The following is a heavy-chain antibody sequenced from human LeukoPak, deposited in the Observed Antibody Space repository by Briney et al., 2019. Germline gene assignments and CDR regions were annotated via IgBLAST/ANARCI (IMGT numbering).Heavy chain of an antibody. D-gene: IGHD6-13*01. CDR1: GYTFTNFD. V-gene: IGHV1-8*01. J-gene: IGHJ4*02. Sequence: ASVKVSCKASGYTFTNFDIYWVRQATGQGLEWMGWVRPNSGNTGYAQKFQGRVTITTDESTSTAYMELSSLRSEDTAVYYCARDRGIAAAGLDYWGQGTLVTVSS. CDR3: ARDRGIAAAGLDY. CDR2: VRPNSGNT.